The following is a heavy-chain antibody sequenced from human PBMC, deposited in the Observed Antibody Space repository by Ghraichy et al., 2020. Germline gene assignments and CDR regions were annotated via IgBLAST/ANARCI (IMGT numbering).Heavy chain of an antibody. CDR2: ISNDGDVT. CDR1: GFTSRNYW. V-gene: IGHV3-74*01. Sequence: GGSLRLSCVASGFTSRNYWMHWVRQSPGKGLVWVSRISNDGDVTSYADSVKGRFTVSRDSAKNTVSLEMTSLRVEDAAIYYCVRLNQSLYNSGWYGWHFDLWGRGTRVTVSS. J-gene: IGHJ2*01. D-gene: IGHD6-19*01. CDR3: VRLNQSLYNSGWYGWHFDL.